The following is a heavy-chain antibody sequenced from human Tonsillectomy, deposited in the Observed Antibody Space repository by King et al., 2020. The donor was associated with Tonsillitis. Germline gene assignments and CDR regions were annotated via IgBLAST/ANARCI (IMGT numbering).Heavy chain of an antibody. J-gene: IGHJ5*02. CDR3: ARDLVCYGASPKYNWFDP. V-gene: IGHV1-69*01. Sequence: QLVQSGAEVKKPGSAVKVSCKASGGTFSSYTISWVRQAPGQGLEWMGGIIPVFRTANYAQRFQGRVTITADESTSTAYMELSSLRSEDTAVYYCARDLVCYGASPKYNWFDPWGQGTLVTVSS. CDR2: IIPVFRTA. CDR1: GGTFSSYT. D-gene: IGHD4-17*01.